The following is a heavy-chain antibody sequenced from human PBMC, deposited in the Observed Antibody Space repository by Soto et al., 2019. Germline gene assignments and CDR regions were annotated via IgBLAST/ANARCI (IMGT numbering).Heavy chain of an antibody. CDR1: GYTFTSYY. J-gene: IGHJ6*02. CDR3: ARTYCSGGSCYYYYYYGMDV. CDR2: INPSGGST. Sequence: ASVKVSCKASGYTFTSYYMHWVRQAPGQGLEWMGIINPSGGSTSYAQKFQGRVTMTRDTSTSTVYMELSSLRSEDTAVYYCARTYCSGGSCYYYYYYGMDVWGQGTTVTVSS. D-gene: IGHD2-15*01. V-gene: IGHV1-46*03.